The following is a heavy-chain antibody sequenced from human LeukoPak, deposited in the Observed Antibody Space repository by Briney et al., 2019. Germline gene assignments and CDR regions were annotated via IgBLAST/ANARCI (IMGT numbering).Heavy chain of an antibody. CDR3: ARDGKGIGVAGIDY. Sequence: GGSLRLSCAASGFTFGSHEMNWVRQAPGKGLEWVSYISSSGYTIYYADSVKGRFTISRDNAKNSLYLQMNSLRAEDTAVYYCARDGKGIGVAGIDYWGQGILVTVSS. V-gene: IGHV3-48*03. CDR1: GFTFGSHE. CDR2: ISSSGYTI. D-gene: IGHD6-19*01. J-gene: IGHJ4*02.